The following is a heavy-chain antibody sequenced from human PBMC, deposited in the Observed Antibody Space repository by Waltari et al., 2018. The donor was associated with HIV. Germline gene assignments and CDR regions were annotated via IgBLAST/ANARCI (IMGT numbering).Heavy chain of an antibody. CDR1: GSSITSGYY. J-gene: IGHJ4*02. CDR2: IYHSGST. Sequence: QVQLQESGPGLVKPSETLSLTCAVSGSSITSGYYWGWIRRPPGKGLEWIGSIYHSGSTYYNPSLKSRVTISVDTSKNQFSLKLSSVTAADTAVYYCARVYGYSGSYPGAPDDYWGQGTLVTVSS. D-gene: IGHD1-26*01. V-gene: IGHV4-38-2*01. CDR3: ARVYGYSGSYPGAPDDY.